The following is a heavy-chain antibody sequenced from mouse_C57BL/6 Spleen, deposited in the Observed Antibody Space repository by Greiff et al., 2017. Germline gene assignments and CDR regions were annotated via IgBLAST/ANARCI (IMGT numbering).Heavy chain of an antibody. D-gene: IGHD4-1*01. CDR3: ATSPGTGFAY. Sequence: QVQLKQSGPELVKPGASVKISCKASGYAFSSSWMNWVKQRPGKGLEWIGRIYPGDGDTNYNGKLKGKATLTADKSSSTAYMQLSSLTSEDSAVYFCATSPGTGFAYWGQETLVTVSA. V-gene: IGHV1-82*01. J-gene: IGHJ3*01. CDR2: IYPGDGDT. CDR1: GYAFSSSW.